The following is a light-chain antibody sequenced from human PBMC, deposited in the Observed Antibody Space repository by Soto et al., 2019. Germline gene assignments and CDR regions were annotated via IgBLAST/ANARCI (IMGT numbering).Light chain of an antibody. CDR2: DAS. CDR1: QSVNSRS. J-gene: IGKJ1*01. Sequence: EMALTQSPGTLSLGEGERVTRRARDRQSVNSRSLAWYQQKHRQAPRLLIYDASSRATGIPARFSGSGSGTDFTLTISSLQPEDFAVYYCQQYGGSPRTFGQGTKVDIK. CDR3: QQYGGSPRT. V-gene: IGKV3-20*01.